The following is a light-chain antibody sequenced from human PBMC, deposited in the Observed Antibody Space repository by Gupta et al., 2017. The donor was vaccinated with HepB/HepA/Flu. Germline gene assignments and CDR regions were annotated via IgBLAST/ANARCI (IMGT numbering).Light chain of an antibody. CDR3: QQEDSSPVT. V-gene: IGKV4-1*01. Sequence: DIVMTQSPDSLAVSLGERATINCKSSQNVLYGSNNRNYLAWYQKKPGQPPKVLIYWASTRKFGVPDRFSGSGSGTDFTLTISSLQAEDVAVYYCQQEDSSPVTFGGGTKVEIK. J-gene: IGKJ4*01. CDR2: WAS. CDR1: QNVLYGSNNRNY.